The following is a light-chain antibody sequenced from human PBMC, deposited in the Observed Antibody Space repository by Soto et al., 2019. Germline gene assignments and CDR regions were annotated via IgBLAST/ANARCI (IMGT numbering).Light chain of an antibody. V-gene: IGLV1-47*01. Sequence: QSVLTQPPSASGTPGQRVTISCSGSSSNIGSNYVYWYQQLPGTAPKLLIYRNNQRPSGVPDRFSGSKSGTSASLAISGLRSEDEADYYCAAWEDSLSVVFGGGTKVTVL. CDR1: SSNIGSNY. CDR3: AAWEDSLSVV. J-gene: IGLJ2*01. CDR2: RNN.